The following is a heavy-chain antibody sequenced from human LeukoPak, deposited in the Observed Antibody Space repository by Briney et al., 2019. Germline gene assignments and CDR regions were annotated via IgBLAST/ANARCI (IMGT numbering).Heavy chain of an antibody. CDR1: GFTFSSYA. J-gene: IGHJ4*02. CDR2: ISASGSST. D-gene: IGHD3-3*01. V-gene: IGHV3-23*01. CDR3: AKGAQYDFWSGYTLEYFDV. Sequence: PGGSLRLSCAASGFTFSSYAMNWVRQAPGKGLEWVTFISASGSSTHYAGSVKGRFTISRDNSNNTLYLQINSLRAEDTAAYYCAKGAQYDFWSGYTLEYFDVWGKGTLVTVSS.